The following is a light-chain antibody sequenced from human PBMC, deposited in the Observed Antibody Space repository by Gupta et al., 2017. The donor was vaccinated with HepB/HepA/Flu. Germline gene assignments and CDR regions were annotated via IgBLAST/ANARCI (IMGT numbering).Light chain of an antibody. CDR2: QDS. V-gene: IGLV3-1*01. CDR1: KLGDKY. J-gene: IGLJ3*02. Sequence: SYELTQPPSVSVSPGQTASITCSGDKLGDKYACWYQQKPGQSPVLVIYQDSKRTSAIPERFSGSNSGNTATLTIGGTQAMDEADYYCQAWDSSRGVFGGGTKLTVL. CDR3: QAWDSSRGV.